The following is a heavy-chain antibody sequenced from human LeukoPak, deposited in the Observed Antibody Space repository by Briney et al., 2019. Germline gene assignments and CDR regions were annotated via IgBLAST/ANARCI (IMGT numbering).Heavy chain of an antibody. CDR2: ISFSGDSI. V-gene: IGHV3-23*01. J-gene: IGHJ3*01. Sequence: GGSLRLSCAAPGFTFSDSAMTWVRQAPGRGLEWVSLISFSGDSIYYADSVRGRFTISRDNSKDTLYLQMNSLRAEDTAIYYCARDIQLSTWGLGTMVTVSS. CDR3: ARDIQLST. CDR1: GFTFSDSA. D-gene: IGHD5-24*01.